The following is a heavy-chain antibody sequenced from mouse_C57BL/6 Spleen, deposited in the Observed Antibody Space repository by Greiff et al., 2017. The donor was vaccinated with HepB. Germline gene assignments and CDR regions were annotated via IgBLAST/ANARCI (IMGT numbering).Heavy chain of an antibody. CDR3: ARGDWERGFDY. D-gene: IGHD4-1*01. CDR2: ISDGGSYT. CDR1: GFTFSSYA. Sequence: DVQLVESGGGLVKPGGSLKLSCAASGFTFSSYAMSWVRQTPEKRLEWVATISDGGSYTYYPDNVKGRFTISRDNAKNNLYLQMSHLKSEDTAMYYCARGDWERGFDYWGQGTTLTVSS. J-gene: IGHJ2*01. V-gene: IGHV5-4*01.